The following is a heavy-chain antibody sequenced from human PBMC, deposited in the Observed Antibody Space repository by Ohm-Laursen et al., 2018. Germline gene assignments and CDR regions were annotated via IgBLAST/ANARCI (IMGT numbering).Heavy chain of an antibody. V-gene: IGHV3-21*01. J-gene: IGHJ3*02. CDR3: ARDRTLDYGDYGFDAFDI. D-gene: IGHD4-17*01. CDR2: ISSSSSYI. Sequence: SLRLSCAASGFTFSSYSMNWVRQAPGKGLEWVSSISSSSSYIYYADSVKGRLTISRDNAKNSLYLQMNSLRAEDTAVYYCARDRTLDYGDYGFDAFDIWGQGTMVTVSS. CDR1: GFTFSSYS.